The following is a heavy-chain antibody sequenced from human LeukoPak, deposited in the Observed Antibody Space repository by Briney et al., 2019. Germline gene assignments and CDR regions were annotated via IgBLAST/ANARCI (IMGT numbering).Heavy chain of an antibody. D-gene: IGHD3-22*01. CDR1: GDTFSSYS. CDR3: ARGDGYVYYCCGYFRAFDI. J-gene: IGHJ3*02. Sequence: SVKVSCKASGDTFSSYSISWVRQAPGQGRECMGGIIPIFGTANYAQKFQGGVTITTDESTSTAYMEQSSLRSQNTPVYYCARGDGYVYYCCGYFRAFDIWGQGTMVTVSS. V-gene: IGHV1-69*05. CDR2: IIPIFGTA.